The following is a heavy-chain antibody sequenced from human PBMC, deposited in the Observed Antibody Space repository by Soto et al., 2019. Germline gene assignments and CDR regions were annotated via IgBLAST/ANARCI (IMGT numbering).Heavy chain of an antibody. CDR3: GTQGLYDSSGYPPYYYGMDV. D-gene: IGHD3-22*01. V-gene: IGHV3-30*03. Sequence: VGSLRLSCAASGFTFSSYGMHWVRQAPGKGLEWVAVISYDGSNKYYADSVKGRFTISRDNSKNTLYLQMNSLRAEDTAVYYWGTQGLYDSSGYPPYYYGMDVWDQGTTVTVAS. J-gene: IGHJ6*02. CDR2: ISYDGSNK. CDR1: GFTFSSYG.